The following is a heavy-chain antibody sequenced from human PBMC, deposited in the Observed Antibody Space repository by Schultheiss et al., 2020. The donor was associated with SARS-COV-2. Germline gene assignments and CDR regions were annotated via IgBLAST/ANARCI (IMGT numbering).Heavy chain of an antibody. V-gene: IGHV4-59*08. D-gene: IGHD1-7*01. CDR3: ARGSLTGTTEDAFDI. Sequence: SETLSLTCTVSGGSISSYYWSWIRQPPGKGLEWIGYIYYSGSTNYNPSLKSRVTISVDTSKNQFSLKLSSVTAADTAVYYCARGSLTGTTEDAFDIWGQGTMVTVS. J-gene: IGHJ3*02. CDR2: IYYSGST. CDR1: GGSISSYY.